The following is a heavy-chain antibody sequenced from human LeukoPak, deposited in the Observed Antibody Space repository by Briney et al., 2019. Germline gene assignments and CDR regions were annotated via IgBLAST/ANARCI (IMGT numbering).Heavy chain of an antibody. CDR1: GFTFSSYS. V-gene: IGHV3-21*01. CDR2: ISSSSSYI. CDR3: ARAFGGSKAHIQAAHYYYMDV. Sequence: GGSLRLSCAASGFTFSSYSMNWVRQAPGKGLEWVSSISSSSSYIYYADSVKGRFTISRDNAKNSLYLQMNSLRAEDTAVYYCARAFGGSKAHIQAAHYYYMDVWGKGTTVTVSS. D-gene: IGHD3-10*01. J-gene: IGHJ6*03.